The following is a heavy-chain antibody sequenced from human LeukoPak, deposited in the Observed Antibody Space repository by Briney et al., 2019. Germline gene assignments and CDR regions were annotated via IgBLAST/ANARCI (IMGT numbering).Heavy chain of an antibody. CDR3: ARGVVGSGRDAFDI. D-gene: IGHD3-3*01. CDR2: MNPNSGNT. CDR1: GYTFTSYD. J-gene: IGHJ3*02. Sequence: ASVKVSCKAPGYTFTSYDINWVRQATGQGLEWMGWMNPNSGNTGYAQKFQGRVTMTRNTSISTAYMELSSLRSEDTAVYYCARGVVGSGRDAFDIWGQGTMVTVSS. V-gene: IGHV1-8*01.